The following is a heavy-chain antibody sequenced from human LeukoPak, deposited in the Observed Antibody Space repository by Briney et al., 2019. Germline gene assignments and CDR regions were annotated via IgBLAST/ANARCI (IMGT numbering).Heavy chain of an antibody. CDR3: AKDLVGYYYGSGSYPNY. CDR2: IWYDGSNK. CDR1: GFTFSSYG. J-gene: IGHJ4*02. V-gene: IGHV3-33*06. Sequence: SGGSLRLSCAASGFTFSSYGMHWVRQAPGKGLEWVAVIWYDGSNKYYADSVKGRFTISRDNSKNTLYLQMNSLRAEDTAVYYCAKDLVGYYYGSGSYPNYWGQGTLVTVSS. D-gene: IGHD3-10*01.